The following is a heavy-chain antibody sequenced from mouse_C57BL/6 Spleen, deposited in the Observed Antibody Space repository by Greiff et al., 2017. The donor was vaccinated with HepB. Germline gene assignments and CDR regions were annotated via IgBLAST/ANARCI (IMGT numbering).Heavy chain of an antibody. CDR1: GFTFSDYY. Sequence: EVQLVESGGGLVQPGGSLKLSCAASGFTFSDYYMYWVRQTPEKRLEWVAYISNGGGSTYYPDTVKGRFTISRDNAKNTLYLQMSRLKSEDTAMYYCARDYSNYVGDYYAMDYWGQGTSVTVSS. D-gene: IGHD2-5*01. CDR2: ISNGGGST. J-gene: IGHJ4*01. CDR3: ARDYSNYVGDYYAMDY. V-gene: IGHV5-12*01.